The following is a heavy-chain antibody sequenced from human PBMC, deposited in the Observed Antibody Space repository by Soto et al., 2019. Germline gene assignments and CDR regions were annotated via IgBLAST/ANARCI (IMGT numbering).Heavy chain of an antibody. J-gene: IGHJ4*02. D-gene: IGHD6-6*01. Sequence: QVQLVQSGAEVKKPGASVKVSCKASGYTFTAYYIHWVRQAPGQGLEWVGWINPNTRDTYYGQKFQGRVTMTRDTFITTAYMELSSLTSDDTAVYYCARDRPPDYWGQGTLVTVSS. CDR1: GYTFTAYY. V-gene: IGHV1-2*02. CDR2: INPNTRDT. CDR3: ARDRPPDY.